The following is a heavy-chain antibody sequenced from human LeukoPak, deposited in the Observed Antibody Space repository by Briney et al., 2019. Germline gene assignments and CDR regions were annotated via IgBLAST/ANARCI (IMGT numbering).Heavy chain of an antibody. CDR2: ISGSGGST. CDR1: GFTFSSYA. V-gene: IGHV3-23*01. D-gene: IGHD3-22*01. Sequence: GGSLRLSCAASGFTFSSYAISWVRQAPGKGLEWVSAISGSGGSTYYADSVKGRFTISRDNSRTTMYLQMNSLRAEDTAVYYCAKAYYYDSSGYYWDYWGQGTLVTVSS. J-gene: IGHJ4*02. CDR3: AKAYYYDSSGYYWDY.